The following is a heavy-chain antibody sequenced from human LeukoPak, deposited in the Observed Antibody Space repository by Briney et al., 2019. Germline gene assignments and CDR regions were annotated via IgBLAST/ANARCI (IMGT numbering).Heavy chain of an antibody. CDR2: ISGSGGST. V-gene: IGHV3-23*01. Sequence: GGSLRLSCAASGFTVSSNYMSWVRQAPGKGLEWVSVISGSGGSTYYADSVKGRFTISRDNSKNTLYLQMNSLRAEDTAVYYCAKDRDSSLFYFDYWGQGTLVTVSS. D-gene: IGHD6-6*01. CDR1: GFTVSSNY. CDR3: AKDRDSSLFYFDY. J-gene: IGHJ4*02.